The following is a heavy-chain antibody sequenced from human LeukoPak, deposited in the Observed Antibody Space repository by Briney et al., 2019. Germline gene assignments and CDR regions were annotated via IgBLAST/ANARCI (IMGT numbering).Heavy chain of an antibody. CDR1: GYTFTNYG. V-gene: IGHV1-18*01. CDR2: INANNGDT. J-gene: IGHJ4*02. Sequence: GASVKVSCKASGYTFTNYGITWVRQALGPGLEWMGWINANNGDTKSAQNLQGRVTMTRDTSTSTAYMELWSLRSDDTAVYYCARGPIAAAGDYWGQGTLVTVSS. CDR3: ARGPIAAAGDY. D-gene: IGHD6-13*01.